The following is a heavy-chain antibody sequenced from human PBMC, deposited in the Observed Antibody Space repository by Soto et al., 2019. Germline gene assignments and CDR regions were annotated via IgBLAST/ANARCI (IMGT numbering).Heavy chain of an antibody. V-gene: IGHV4-4*07. CDR1: GASISSFY. D-gene: IGHD1-1*01. CDR3: VRDGTKTLRDWFDP. J-gene: IGHJ5*02. CDR2: IYATGTT. Sequence: PSETLSLTCTVPGASISSFYWSWIRKSAGKGLEWIGRIYATGTTDYNPSLKSRVMMSVDTSKKQFSLKLRSVTAADTAVYYCVRDGTKTLRDWFDPWGQGISVTVSS.